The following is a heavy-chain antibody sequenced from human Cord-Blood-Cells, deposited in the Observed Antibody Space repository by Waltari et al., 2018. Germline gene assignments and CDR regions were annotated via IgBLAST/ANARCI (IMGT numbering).Heavy chain of an antibody. CDR1: GFTFSSYE. CDR3: ARDGGSYTWFDY. J-gene: IGHJ4*02. D-gene: IGHD1-26*01. CDR2: IRSIGITI. Sequence: EVQLVESGGGLVQPGGSLRLSCAASGFTFSSYEMNWVRQAPGKGLEWVSYIRSIGITIYYADSVKGRFTISRDNAKNSLYLQMNSLRAEDTAVYYCARDGGSYTWFDYWGQGTLVTVSS. V-gene: IGHV3-48*03.